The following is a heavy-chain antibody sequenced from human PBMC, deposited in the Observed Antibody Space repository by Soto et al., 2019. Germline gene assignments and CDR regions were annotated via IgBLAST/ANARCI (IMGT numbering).Heavy chain of an antibody. J-gene: IGHJ4*02. CDR1: GGTFSSYA. CDR3: ARELDDILTGYHY. D-gene: IGHD3-9*01. CDR2: IIPIFGTA. V-gene: IGHV1-69*06. Sequence: SVKVSCKASGGTFSSYAISWVRQAPGQGLEWMGGIIPIFGTANYAQKFQGRVTITADKSTSTAYMELSSLRSEDTAVYYCARELDDILTGYHYWGQGTLVTVSS.